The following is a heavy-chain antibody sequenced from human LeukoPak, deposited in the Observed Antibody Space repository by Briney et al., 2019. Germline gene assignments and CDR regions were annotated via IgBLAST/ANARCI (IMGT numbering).Heavy chain of an antibody. CDR3: ARMVSGYSYGYYFDY. D-gene: IGHD5-18*01. CDR2: IKQDGSEK. CDR1: GFTFSSYW. J-gene: IGHJ4*02. Sequence: GGSLRLSCAASGFTFSSYWMSWVRQAPGKGLEWVANIKQDGSEKYYVDSVKGRFTISRDNAKNSLYLQMNSLRAEDMAVYYCARMVSGYSYGYYFDYWGQGTLVTVSS. V-gene: IGHV3-7*01.